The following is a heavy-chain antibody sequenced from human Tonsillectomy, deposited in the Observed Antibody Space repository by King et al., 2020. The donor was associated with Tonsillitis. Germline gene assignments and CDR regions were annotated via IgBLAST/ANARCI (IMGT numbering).Heavy chain of an antibody. J-gene: IGHJ4*02. V-gene: IGHV3-21*01. CDR1: GFTFSSYS. Sequence: DVQLVESGGGLVKPGGSLRLSCAASGFTFSSYSMNWVRQAPGKGLECVSSISSGSIYIYYADSVKGRFTISRDNAKNSLYLQMNSLRAEDTAVYYCATGYFDYWGQGTLVTVSS. CDR2: ISSGSIYI. CDR3: ATGYFDY.